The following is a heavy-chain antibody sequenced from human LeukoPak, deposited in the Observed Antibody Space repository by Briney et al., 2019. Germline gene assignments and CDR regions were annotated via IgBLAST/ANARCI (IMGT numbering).Heavy chain of an antibody. CDR2: ISSSSGYT. CDR1: GVTFSDYY. V-gene: IGHV3-11*06. CDR3: AGGGSYYKGIDY. J-gene: IGHJ4*02. Sequence: GGSLRLSCAASGVTFSDYYMSWIRQAPGKGLEWVSYISSSSGYTSYGDSVKGRFTISRDNAKNSLYLQMNSLRTEDTAVYYCAGGGSYYKGIDYWGQGTLVTVPS. D-gene: IGHD3-10*01.